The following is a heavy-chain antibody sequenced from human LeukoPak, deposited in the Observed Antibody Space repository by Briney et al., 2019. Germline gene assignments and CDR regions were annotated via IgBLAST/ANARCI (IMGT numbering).Heavy chain of an antibody. D-gene: IGHD5-18*01. Sequence: SETLSLTCAVYGGSFSGYYWSWIRQPPGKGLEWIGELNHSGSTNYNPSLKSRVTISVDTSKNQFSLKLSSVTAADTAVYYCARDRVRGYSYGYFDYWGQGTLVTVSS. CDR3: ARDRVRGYSYGYFDY. CDR2: LNHSGST. J-gene: IGHJ4*02. V-gene: IGHV4-34*01. CDR1: GGSFSGYY.